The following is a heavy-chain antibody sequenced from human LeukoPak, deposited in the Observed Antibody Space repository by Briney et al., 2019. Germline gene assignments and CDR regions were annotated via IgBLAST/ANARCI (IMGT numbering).Heavy chain of an antibody. CDR1: GGSFSGYY. D-gene: IGHD3-3*01. Sequence: SETLSLTCAVYGGSFSGYYWSWIRQPPGKGLEWIGEINHSGSTNYNPSLKSRVTISVDTSKNQFSLKLSSVTAADTAVYYCARVEDYDFWSGSGHFDYWGQGTLVTVSS. J-gene: IGHJ4*02. V-gene: IGHV4-34*01. CDR2: INHSGST. CDR3: ARVEDYDFWSGSGHFDY.